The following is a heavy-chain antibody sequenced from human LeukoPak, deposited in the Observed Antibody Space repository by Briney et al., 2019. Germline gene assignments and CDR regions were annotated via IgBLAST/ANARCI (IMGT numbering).Heavy chain of an antibody. Sequence: SETLSLTRTVSGGSISRYYGSWIRHPPGKGREWIGSIYYSGITYYHPSLKSRVTISVDTSKNQFSLKLSSVTAADTAVYYCARVVGTYGDYWGQGTLVTVSS. V-gene: IGHV4-59*12. J-gene: IGHJ4*02. CDR1: GGSISRYY. D-gene: IGHD1-7*01. CDR2: IYYSGIT. CDR3: ARVVGTYGDY.